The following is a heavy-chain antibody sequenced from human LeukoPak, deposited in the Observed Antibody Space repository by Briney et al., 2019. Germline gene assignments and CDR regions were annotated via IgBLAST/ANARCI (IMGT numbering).Heavy chain of an antibody. J-gene: IGHJ4*02. CDR1: GFTFSSYA. CDR2: ISYDGSNK. Sequence: GGSLRLSCAASGFTFSSYAMHWVRQAPGKGLERVAVISYDGSNKYYADSVKGRFTISRDNAKNSLYLQMNSLRAEDTAVYYCARESVGELPYYWGQGTLVTVSS. CDR3: ARESVGELPYY. D-gene: IGHD1-26*01. V-gene: IGHV3-30*04.